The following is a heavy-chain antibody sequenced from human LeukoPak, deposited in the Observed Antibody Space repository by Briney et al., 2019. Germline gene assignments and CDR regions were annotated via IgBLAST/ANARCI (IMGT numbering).Heavy chain of an antibody. Sequence: GGSLRLSCAASGFTFSSYAMSWVRQAPGKGLEWVAVISYDGSNRYYADSVKGRFTISRDNSEKTLYLQMNSLRAEDTAVYYCARGPDPGISGIPYYFDYWGQGTLVTVSS. J-gene: IGHJ4*02. D-gene: IGHD1-14*01. CDR1: GFTFSSYA. CDR2: ISYDGSNR. CDR3: ARGPDPGISGIPYYFDY. V-gene: IGHV3-30-3*01.